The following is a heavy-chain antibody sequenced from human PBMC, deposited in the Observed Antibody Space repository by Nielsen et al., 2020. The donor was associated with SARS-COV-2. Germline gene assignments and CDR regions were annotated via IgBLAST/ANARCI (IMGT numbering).Heavy chain of an antibody. V-gene: IGHV1-69*13. CDR3: ARDPVLDGALGSFDL. D-gene: IGHD1-26*01. J-gene: IGHJ4*02. CDR1: GGTFSNYA. Sequence: SVKVSCKASGGTFSNYAISWVRQAPGQGLEWMGGIVPIFNTANYAQKFQGRATITADESTGTAYMELSSLRSEDTAVYYCARDPVLDGALGSFDLWGQGALVTVSS. CDR2: IVPIFNTA.